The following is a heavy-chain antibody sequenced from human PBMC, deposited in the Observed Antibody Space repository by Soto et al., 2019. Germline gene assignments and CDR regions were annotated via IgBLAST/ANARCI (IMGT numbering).Heavy chain of an antibody. CDR3: ARGTGRVYQLMH. V-gene: IGHV1-69*01. CDR2: LVPMFGSP. Sequence: QVPLVQSGAEIKRPGSSVKISCEGSGATFNTYAIAWVRQAPGQGLEWMGGLVPMFGSPKYARNSEGRVTITADESTSTSYLEIRSLKYEDTAMYYCARGTGRVYQLMHWGQGTLLTVS. CDR1: GATFNTYA. D-gene: IGHD2-8*01. J-gene: IGHJ4*02.